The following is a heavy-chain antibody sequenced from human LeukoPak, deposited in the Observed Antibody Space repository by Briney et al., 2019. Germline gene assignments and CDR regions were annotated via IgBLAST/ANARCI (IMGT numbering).Heavy chain of an antibody. J-gene: IGHJ4*02. CDR2: ISTDGSST. V-gene: IGHV3-74*01. Sequence: GGSLRLSSAASGFTFSHYWMHWVRQAPGKGLVWVSRISTDGSSTTYADSVKGRFTISRDNAKNTLFLQMNSLRAEDTAVYYCAGHHQAYSRTYWGQGTLVTVSS. D-gene: IGHD6-13*01. CDR3: AGHHQAYSRTY. CDR1: GFTFSHYW.